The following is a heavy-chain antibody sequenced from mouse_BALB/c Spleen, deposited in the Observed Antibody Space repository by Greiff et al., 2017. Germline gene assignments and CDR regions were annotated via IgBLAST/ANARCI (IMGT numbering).Heavy chain of an antibody. CDR2: IDPANGNT. D-gene: IGHD2-10*02. Sequence: EVHLVESGAELVKPGASVKLSCTASGFNIKDTYMHWVKQRPEQGLEWIGRIDPANGNTKYDPKFQGKATITADTSSNTACLQLSSLTSEDTAVYYCASRGEYGGFAYWGQGTLVTVSA. CDR3: ASRGEYGGFAY. CDR1: GFNIKDTY. V-gene: IGHV14-3*02. J-gene: IGHJ3*01.